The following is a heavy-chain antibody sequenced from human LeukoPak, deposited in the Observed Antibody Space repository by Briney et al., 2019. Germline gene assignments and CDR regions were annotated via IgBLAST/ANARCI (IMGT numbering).Heavy chain of an antibody. CDR2: INHGGDI. D-gene: IGHD3-16*01. CDR3: ARHHHHWDWGE. CDR1: GGSFSTTNYY. V-gene: IGHV4-39*01. Sequence: SWETLSLTCTVSGGSFSTTNYYWGWIRQPPAKGLEWIGRINHGGDIYYNPSLKSRVRISVDTSKIQFSLKLNSVTAADTAVYYCARHHHHWDWGEWGQGTLVTVSS. J-gene: IGHJ4*02.